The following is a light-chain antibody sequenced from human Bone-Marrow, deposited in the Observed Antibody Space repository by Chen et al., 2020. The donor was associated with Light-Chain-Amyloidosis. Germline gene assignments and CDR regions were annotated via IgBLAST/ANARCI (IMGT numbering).Light chain of an antibody. J-gene: IGLJ3*02. CDR1: SSNIGGGYD. CDR2: GNS. V-gene: IGLV1-40*01. Sequence: QSVLTQPPSVAGAPGQRATTACTGSSSNIGGGYDVHWYQQLPGTAPKLLIYGNSNRPSGVPDRFSGSKSCTSASLAITGLQAEDEADYYCQSYDSSLSAWVFGGGTKLTVL. CDR3: QSYDSSLSAWV.